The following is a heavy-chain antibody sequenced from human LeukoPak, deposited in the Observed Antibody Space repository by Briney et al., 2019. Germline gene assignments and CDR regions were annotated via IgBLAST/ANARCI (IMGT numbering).Heavy chain of an antibody. CDR1: GFTFGYHA. CDR3: TRDIISISQPYYFDY. Sequence: GGSLRLSCTASGFTFGYHAINWVRQAPGRGLEWVGFIRSQAYSGTTEYATSVKDRFTISRDDSKSIAYLQMNSLKTEDTAVYYCTRDIISISQPYYFDYWGQGTLVTVSS. CDR2: IRSQAYSGTT. D-gene: IGHD2-2*01. V-gene: IGHV3-49*04. J-gene: IGHJ4*02.